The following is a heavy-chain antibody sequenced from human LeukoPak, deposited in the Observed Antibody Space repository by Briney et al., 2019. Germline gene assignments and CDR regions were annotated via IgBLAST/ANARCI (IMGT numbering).Heavy chain of an antibody. Sequence: PPETLSLTCAVYGGSFSGYYWSWIRQPPGKGLEWIGEINHSGSTNYNPSLKSRVTISVDTSKNQFSLKLSSVTAADTAVYYCARGFGHGDYDYWGQGTLVTVSS. V-gene: IGHV4-34*01. CDR2: INHSGST. CDR1: GGSFSGYY. D-gene: IGHD4-17*01. CDR3: ARGFGHGDYDY. J-gene: IGHJ4*02.